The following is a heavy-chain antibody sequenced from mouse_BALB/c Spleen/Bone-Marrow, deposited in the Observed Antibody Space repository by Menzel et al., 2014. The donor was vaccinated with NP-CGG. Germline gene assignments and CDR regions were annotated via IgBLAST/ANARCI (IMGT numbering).Heavy chain of an antibody. CDR2: ISDGGSYT. J-gene: IGHJ3*01. D-gene: IGHD1-1*01. Sequence: EVQGVESGGGLVKPGGSLKPSCAASGFTFSDYYMYWVRQTPEKRLEWVATISDGGSYTYYPDSVKGRFTISRDNAKNNLYLQMSSLKSEDTAMYYCVLRWFAYWGQGTLVTVSA. CDR1: GFTFSDYY. V-gene: IGHV5-4*02. CDR3: VLRWFAY.